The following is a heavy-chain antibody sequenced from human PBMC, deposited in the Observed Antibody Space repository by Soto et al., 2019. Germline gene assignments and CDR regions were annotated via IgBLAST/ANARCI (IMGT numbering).Heavy chain of an antibody. CDR3: AKGRIAVAAGAFDS. Sequence: GGSLRLSCAASGFPFDRYAIHWVRQAPGKGLEWVAAIWYDGSYTYYGESVKGRFLISRDNSKNTVFLEMNSLRAEGAAVYFCAKGRIAVAAGAFDSWGPGTRVTVSS. V-gene: IGHV3-33*03. CDR2: IWYDGSYT. CDR1: GFPFDRYA. J-gene: IGHJ3*01. D-gene: IGHD6-19*01.